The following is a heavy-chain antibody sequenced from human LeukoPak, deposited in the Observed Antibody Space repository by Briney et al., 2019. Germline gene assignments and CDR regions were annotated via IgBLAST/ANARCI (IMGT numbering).Heavy chain of an antibody. V-gene: IGHV4-30-4*08. CDR1: GGSISSGDYY. J-gene: IGHJ6*03. CDR3: ARHSAGKDYYYYMDV. Sequence: SQTLSLTCTVSGGSISSGDYYWSWIRQPPGKGLEWIGYIYYSGSTYYNPSLKSRVTISVDTSKNQFSLKLSSVTAADTAVYYCARHSAGKDYYYYMDVWGKGTTVTVSS. CDR2: IYYSGST. D-gene: IGHD1-26*01.